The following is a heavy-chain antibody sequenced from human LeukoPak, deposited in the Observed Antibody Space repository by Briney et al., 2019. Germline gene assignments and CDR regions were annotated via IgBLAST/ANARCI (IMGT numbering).Heavy chain of an antibody. CDR2: IYYSGST. D-gene: IGHD3-22*01. J-gene: IGHJ4*02. Sequence: SETLSLTCTVSGGSVSSYYWSWIRQPPGKGLEWIGYIYYSGSTSYNPSLKSRVSISVDTSNNQFSLKLTSVTAADTAVYYCARVRRSGSYLSYFDYWGQGTLVTVFS. CDR1: GGSVSSYY. V-gene: IGHV4-59*02. CDR3: ARVRRSGSYLSYFDY.